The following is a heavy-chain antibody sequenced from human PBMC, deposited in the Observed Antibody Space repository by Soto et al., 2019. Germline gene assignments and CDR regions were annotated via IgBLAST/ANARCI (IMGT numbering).Heavy chain of an antibody. V-gene: IGHV5-51*01. CDR2: IYPGDSDT. Sequence: GESLKISCKGSGYSFTSYWIGWVRQMPGKGLEWMGIIYPGDSDTRYSPSFQGQVTISADKSISTAYLQWSSLKASDTAMYYCARRAAMVSWYYYYGMDVWGQGTTVTVSS. CDR3: ARRAAMVSWYYYYGMDV. CDR1: GYSFTSYW. J-gene: IGHJ6*02. D-gene: IGHD5-18*01.